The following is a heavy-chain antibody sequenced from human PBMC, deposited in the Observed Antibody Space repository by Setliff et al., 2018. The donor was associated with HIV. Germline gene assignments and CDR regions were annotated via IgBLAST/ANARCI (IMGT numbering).Heavy chain of an antibody. CDR2: ISSSSSPI. CDR1: GFTFSHYS. CDR3: AREPGDILTGWSFDI. D-gene: IGHD3-9*01. V-gene: IGHV3-48*01. Sequence: GGSLRLSCAASGFTFSHYSMNWVRQSPGKGLEWVSYISSSSSPIYYADSVKGRFTISRDNAKNSLYLRMNSLRAEDTAVYYCAREPGDILTGWSFDIWGQGTMVTVSS. J-gene: IGHJ3*02.